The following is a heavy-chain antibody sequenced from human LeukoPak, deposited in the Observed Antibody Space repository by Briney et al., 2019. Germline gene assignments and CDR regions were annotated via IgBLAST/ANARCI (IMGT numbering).Heavy chain of an antibody. CDR1: GGSISSGGYS. J-gene: IGHJ4*02. CDR2: IYYSGST. V-gene: IGHV4-31*03. CDR3: ARDCCSSTSCYFDY. Sequence: PSETLSLTCTVSGGSISSGGYSWSWIRQHPGKGLEWIGYIYYSGSTYYNPSLKSRVTISVDTSKNQFSLKLSSVTAADTAVYYCARDCCSSTSCYFDYWGQGTLVTVSS. D-gene: IGHD2-2*01.